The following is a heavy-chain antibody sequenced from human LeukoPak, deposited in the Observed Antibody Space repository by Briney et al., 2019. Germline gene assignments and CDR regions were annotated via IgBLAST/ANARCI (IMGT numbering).Heavy chain of an antibody. D-gene: IGHD3-10*01. CDR3: ASMKGSGTYSSFDY. J-gene: IGHJ4*02. CDR1: GFTFSNYW. V-gene: IGHV3-7*01. CDR2: IKQDGSEK. Sequence: PGGSLRLSCAASGFTFSNYWMSWVGQAPGKGLEWVANIKQDGSEKYYIDSAKGRFTISRDNAKNSLYLQMNSLRVEDAAVYYCASMKGSGTYSSFDYWGQGTLVTVSS.